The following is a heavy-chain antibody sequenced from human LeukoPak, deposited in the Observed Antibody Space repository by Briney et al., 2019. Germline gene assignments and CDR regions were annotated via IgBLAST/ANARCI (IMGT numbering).Heavy chain of an antibody. CDR1: GFTFSSYA. J-gene: IGHJ4*02. V-gene: IGHV3-30*04. Sequence: GRSLRLSCAASGFTFSSYAMHWVRQAPGKGLEWVAVISYDGSNKYYADSVKGRFTISRDNSKNTLYLQMNSLRAEDTAVYYCASPPVTPRMVYYFDYWGQGTLVTVSS. D-gene: IGHD4-17*01. CDR3: ASPPVTPRMVYYFDY. CDR2: ISYDGSNK.